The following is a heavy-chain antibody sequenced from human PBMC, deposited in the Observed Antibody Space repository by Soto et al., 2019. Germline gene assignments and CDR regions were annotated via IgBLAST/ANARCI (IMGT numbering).Heavy chain of an antibody. CDR1: GYSFTSYW. CDR2: IDPSDSYT. CDR3: ARGGEYYVFWSVFDPYGMDV. J-gene: IGHJ6*02. V-gene: IGHV5-10-1*01. Sequence: GESLKISCKGSGYSFTSYWISWVRQMPGKGLEWMGRIDPSDSYTNYSPSFQGHVTISADKSISTAYLQWSSLKASDTAMYYCARGGEYYVFWSVFDPYGMDVWGQGTRVTVSS. D-gene: IGHD3-3*01.